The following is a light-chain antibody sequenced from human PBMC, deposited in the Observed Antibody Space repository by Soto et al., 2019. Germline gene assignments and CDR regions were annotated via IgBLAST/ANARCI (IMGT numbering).Light chain of an antibody. CDR2: GAS. CDR3: QQYGASPIYT. V-gene: IGKV3-20*01. CDR1: QSVSSTY. Sequence: EIVLTQSPGTLSLSPGERATLSCRASQSVSSTYLAWYQQKPGQPPRLLIFGASNRAAGTPDRFSGSGSGTDFTLTISRLEPEDFAVYYCQQYGASPIYTLGQGTKLEIK. J-gene: IGKJ2*01.